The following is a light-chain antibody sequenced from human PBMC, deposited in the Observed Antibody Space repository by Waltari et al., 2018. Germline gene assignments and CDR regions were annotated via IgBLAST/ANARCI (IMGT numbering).Light chain of an antibody. CDR1: QSVTRA. J-gene: IGKJ1*01. CDR3: QHYLRLPVT. Sequence: EIVLTQSPGTLSLSPGESATLPCRTSQSVTRALAWYQQKPGQDPRLLIYGASNRATGIPDRFSGSGSGTDFSLTISSLEPEDFAVYYCQHYLRLPVTFGQGTKVEVK. CDR2: GAS. V-gene: IGKV3-20*01.